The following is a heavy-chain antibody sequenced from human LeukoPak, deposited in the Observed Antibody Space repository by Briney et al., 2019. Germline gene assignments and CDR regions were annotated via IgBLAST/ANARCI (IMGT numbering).Heavy chain of an antibody. D-gene: IGHD3-9*01. V-gene: IGHV4-34*01. CDR1: GGSFSGYY. Sequence: SETLSLTCAVSGGSFSGYYWSWIRQPPGKGLEWIGEISHSGSTNYNPSLTSRLTISVDTSKNQFSLKLSSVTAADTAVYYCARGGVLRYFDWLPGADAFDIWGQGTMVTVSS. CDR2: ISHSGST. CDR3: ARGGVLRYFDWLPGADAFDI. J-gene: IGHJ3*02.